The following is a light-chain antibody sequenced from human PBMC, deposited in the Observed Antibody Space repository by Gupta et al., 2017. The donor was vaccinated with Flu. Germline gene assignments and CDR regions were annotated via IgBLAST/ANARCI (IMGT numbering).Light chain of an antibody. CDR1: SDDVVGYNY. CDR2: EVT. J-gene: IGLJ2*01. Sequence: QSALTQPPSASGSPGQSIPISCSGSSDDVVGYNYVSWHRQHPGKAPKTLIFEVTKRPSGVPDRFSGSKSGNTASLTVSGLQAGDEGDYYCSSYADSNNCVVFGTGTKLTVL. CDR3: SSYADSNNCVV. V-gene: IGLV2-8*01.